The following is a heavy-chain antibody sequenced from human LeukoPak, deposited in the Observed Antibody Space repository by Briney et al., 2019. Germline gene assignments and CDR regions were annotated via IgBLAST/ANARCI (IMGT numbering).Heavy chain of an antibody. CDR2: ISYDGSNK. D-gene: IGHD3-3*01. J-gene: IGHJ4*02. CDR1: GFTFSSYA. V-gene: IGHV3-30*01. Sequence: GRSLRLSCAASGFTFSSYAMHWVRQAPGKGLEWVAVISYDGSNKYYADSVKGRFTISRDNSKNTLYLQINSLRAEDTAVYYCARASTIFGVGKWGQGTLVTVSS. CDR3: ARASTIFGVGK.